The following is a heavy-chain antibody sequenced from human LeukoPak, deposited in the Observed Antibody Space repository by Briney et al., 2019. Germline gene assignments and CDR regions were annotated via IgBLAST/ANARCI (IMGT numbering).Heavy chain of an antibody. V-gene: IGHV4-34*01. Sequence: PSETLSLTCAVYGGSFSGYYWSWIRQPPGKGLEWIGEINHSGSTNYNPSLKSRVTASVDTSKNQFSLKLSSVTAADTAVYYCAMASYCSGGSCYRRRDYWGQGTLVTVSS. CDR2: INHSGST. CDR3: AMASYCSGGSCYRRRDY. CDR1: GGSFSGYY. D-gene: IGHD2-15*01. J-gene: IGHJ4*02.